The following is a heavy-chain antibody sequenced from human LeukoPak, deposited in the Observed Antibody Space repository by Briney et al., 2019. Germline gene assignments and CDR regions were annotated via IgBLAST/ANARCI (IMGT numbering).Heavy chain of an antibody. CDR2: MKEDGGEI. D-gene: IGHD5-18*01. V-gene: IGHV3-7*01. CDR1: GFPFSNYW. J-gene: IGHJ4*02. CDR3: ARDAGDTAMVLDY. Sequence: GGSLRLSCAASGFPFSNYWMSWVRQAPGKGLEWVASMKEDGGEINYVDSVKGRFTISRDNAKNSLYLQMNSLRAEDTAVYYCARDAGDTAMVLDYWGQGTLVTVSS.